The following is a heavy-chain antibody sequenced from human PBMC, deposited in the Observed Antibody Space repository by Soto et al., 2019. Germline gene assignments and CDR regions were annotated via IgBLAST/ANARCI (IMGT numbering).Heavy chain of an antibody. J-gene: IGHJ4*02. Sequence: PGGSLRLSCAASGFTFSSYAMSWVRQAPGKGLEWVSAISGSGGSTYYADSVKGRFTISRDNSKNTLYLQMNSLRAEDTAVYYCAKGDAAPPYYDFWSGYYPPFDYWGQGTLVTVSS. CDR3: AKGDAAPPYYDFWSGYYPPFDY. CDR2: ISGSGGST. V-gene: IGHV3-23*01. D-gene: IGHD3-3*01. CDR1: GFTFSSYA.